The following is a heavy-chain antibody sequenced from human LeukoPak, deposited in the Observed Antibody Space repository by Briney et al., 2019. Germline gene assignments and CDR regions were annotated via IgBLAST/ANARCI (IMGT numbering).Heavy chain of an antibody. CDR3: ARAPIGGWYFDL. Sequence: PSQTLSLTCAISGDSVSSNSAAWNWIRQSPSRGLEWLGRTYYRSKWSNDYAVSVKSRITINPDTSQNQFSLQLNSLTPEDTAVYHCARAPIGGWYFDLWGRGTLVTVSS. CDR2: TYYRSKWSN. J-gene: IGHJ2*01. V-gene: IGHV6-1*01. D-gene: IGHD2-15*01. CDR1: GDSVSSNSAA.